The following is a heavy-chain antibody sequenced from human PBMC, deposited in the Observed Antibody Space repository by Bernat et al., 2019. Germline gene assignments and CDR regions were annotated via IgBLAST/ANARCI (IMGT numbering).Heavy chain of an antibody. J-gene: IGHJ6*02. V-gene: IGHV3-11*06. CDR3: ARVHKDSSGYGMDV. D-gene: IGHD6-19*01. Sequence: QVQLVESGGGSVKSGGPLRLSCVASGFTFSDHYMSWVRQAPGKGLGWISYISITNGYTKYADSVKGRFTIFRDDAQNSLYMQMNSLRAEDTAVYYCARVHKDSSGYGMDVWGRGTTVTVSS. CDR2: ISITNGYT. CDR1: GFTFSDHY.